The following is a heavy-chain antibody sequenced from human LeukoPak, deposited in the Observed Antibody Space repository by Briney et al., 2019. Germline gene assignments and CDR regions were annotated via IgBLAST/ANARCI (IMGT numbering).Heavy chain of an antibody. Sequence: GAGPGLVKPTQTLTLTCTFSGFSLSTRGMCVSWIREPPGKALEWLASIDRDDDKYYSTSLKTRLTISKDTSKNQVVLTMTNMDPVDTATYYCARSRGSYYYYMDVWGKGTTVTVSS. V-gene: IGHV2-70*11. CDR3: ARSRGSYYYYMDV. D-gene: IGHD3-10*01. J-gene: IGHJ6*03. CDR1: GFSLSTRGMC. CDR2: IDRDDDK.